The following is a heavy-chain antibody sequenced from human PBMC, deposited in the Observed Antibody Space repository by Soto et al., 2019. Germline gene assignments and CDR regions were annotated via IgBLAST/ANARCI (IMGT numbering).Heavy chain of an antibody. V-gene: IGHV4-4*07. D-gene: IGHD1-1*01. CDR1: GASISGFY. CDR2: LEAAGAN. J-gene: IGHJ5*02. Sequence: PSETLSLTCSVSGASISGFYWSWIRKSAGKGLEGFGRLEAAGANEYNPALKSRSMLSVETYKKQFSRKLRSVTAADTAVYYCVRDGTKTLRDWFDPWGQG. CDR3: VRDGTKTLRDWFDP.